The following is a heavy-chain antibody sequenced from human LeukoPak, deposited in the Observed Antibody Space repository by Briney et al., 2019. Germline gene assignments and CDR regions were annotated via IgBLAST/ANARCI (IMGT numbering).Heavy chain of an antibody. CDR1: GFNITSNY. CDR3: ARDPSGSYYGGHFDY. J-gene: IGHJ4*02. D-gene: IGHD1-26*01. Sequence: GGSLRLSCAASGFNITSNYMNWVRQAPGKGLEWVAVISYDGSNKYYADSVKGRFTISRDNSKNTLYLQMNSLRAEDTAVYYCARDPSGSYYGGHFDYWGQGTLVTVSS. V-gene: IGHV3-30-3*01. CDR2: ISYDGSNK.